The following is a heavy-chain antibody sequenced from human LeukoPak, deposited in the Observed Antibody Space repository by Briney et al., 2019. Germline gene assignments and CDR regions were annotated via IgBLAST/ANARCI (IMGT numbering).Heavy chain of an antibody. CDR3: ARTRSSSSSWYGQFDY. CDR2: IIPIFGTA. CDR1: GGSFSTYA. Sequence: SVKVSCKTSGGSFSTYAYSWVRQAPGQGLEWMGGIIPIFGTANYAQKFQGRVTITADKSTSTAYMELSSLRSEDTAVYYCARTRSSSSSWYGQFDYWGQGTLVTVSS. D-gene: IGHD6-13*01. V-gene: IGHV1-69*06. J-gene: IGHJ4*02.